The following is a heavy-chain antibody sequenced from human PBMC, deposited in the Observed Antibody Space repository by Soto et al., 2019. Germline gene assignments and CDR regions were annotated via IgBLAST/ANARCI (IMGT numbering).Heavy chain of an antibody. J-gene: IGHJ4*02. Sequence: PGGSLRLSCAASGFAFSNYGMHWVRQAPGKGLEWVAVIWYDGNNKYYVDSVKGRFTISRDNSNNTLYVQMTSLRAEDTAVYYCARGLHSLFDYWGQGTLVTVSS. CDR2: IWYDGNNK. CDR3: ARGLHSLFDY. CDR1: GFAFSNYG. D-gene: IGHD2-21*01. V-gene: IGHV3-33*01.